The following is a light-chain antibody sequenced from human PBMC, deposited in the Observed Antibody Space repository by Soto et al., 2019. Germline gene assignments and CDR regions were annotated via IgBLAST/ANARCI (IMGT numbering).Light chain of an antibody. CDR3: QQSFRISLT. CDR2: WES. Sequence: GLTQSRDRLAESLGERATSNCKVSQSVLYSSNNKNYWAGYQQQPGQHPKLLIYWESTRESGVPARFSGSGSGTDDTLTISSRQHEDFATYYCQQSFRISLTFGGGTKVDIK. CDR1: QSVLYSSNNKNY. V-gene: IGKV4-1*01. J-gene: IGKJ4*02.